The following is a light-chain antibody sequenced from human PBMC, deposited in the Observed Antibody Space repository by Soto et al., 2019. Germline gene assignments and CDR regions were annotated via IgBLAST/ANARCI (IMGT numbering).Light chain of an antibody. CDR1: QSLSSS. V-gene: IGKV3-15*01. J-gene: IGKJ1*01. CDR2: DAS. CDR3: QQYNNWPMWT. Sequence: EIVLTQSPGTLSLSPGERATLSCRASQSLSSSSLAWYQQKPGQAPRLLIYDASTRATGIPARFSGSGSGTEFTLTINSLQSEDFAVYYCQQYNNWPMWTFGQGTKVDIK.